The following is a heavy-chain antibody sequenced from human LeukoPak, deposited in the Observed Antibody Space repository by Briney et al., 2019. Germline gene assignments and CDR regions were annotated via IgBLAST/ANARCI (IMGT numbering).Heavy chain of an antibody. D-gene: IGHD3-10*01. CDR3: AKGSWFGELYFQH. Sequence: GGPLRLSCAASGFTFSSYAMSWVRQAPGKGLEWVSAISGSGGSTYYADSVKGRFTISRDNSKNTLYLQMNSLRAEDTAVYYCAKGSWFGELYFQHWGQGTLVTVSS. V-gene: IGHV3-23*01. CDR2: ISGSGGST. CDR1: GFTFSSYA. J-gene: IGHJ1*01.